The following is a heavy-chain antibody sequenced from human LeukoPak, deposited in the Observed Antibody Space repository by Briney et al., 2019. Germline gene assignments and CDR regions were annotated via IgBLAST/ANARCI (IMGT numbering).Heavy chain of an antibody. Sequence: ASVKVSCKASGYTFTGYYMHWVRQTPGQGLEWMGWMNPNSGNTGYAQKFQGRVTMTRNTSISTAYMELSSLRSEDTAVYYCARGRSLDYDILTGYYSYYYGMDVWGQGTTVTVSS. CDR3: ARGRSLDYDILTGYYSYYYGMDV. J-gene: IGHJ6*02. V-gene: IGHV1-8*01. CDR1: GYTFTGYY. D-gene: IGHD3-9*01. CDR2: MNPNSGNT.